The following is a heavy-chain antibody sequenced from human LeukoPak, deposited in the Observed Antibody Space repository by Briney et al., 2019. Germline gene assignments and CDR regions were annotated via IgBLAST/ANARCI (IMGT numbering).Heavy chain of an antibody. CDR3: ARVPVEQWLVQDY. D-gene: IGHD6-19*01. J-gene: IGHJ4*02. CDR1: GYTFTSYG. CDR2: ISAYNGNT. Sequence: GASVKVSCKASGYTFTSYGISWGRQAPGQGLEWMGWISAYNGNTKYAQTLKGRVTMTTDTSTSTAYMELRSLRSDDTAVYYCARVPVEQWLVQDYWGQGTLVTVSS. V-gene: IGHV1-18*01.